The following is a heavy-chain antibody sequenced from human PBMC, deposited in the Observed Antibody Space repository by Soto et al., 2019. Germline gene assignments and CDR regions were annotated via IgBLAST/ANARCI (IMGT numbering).Heavy chain of an antibody. CDR2: ISYDGSNK. D-gene: IGHD1-26*01. J-gene: IGHJ4*02. Sequence: QVQLVESGGGVVQPGRSLRLSCAASGFTFSSYGMHWVRQAPGKGLEWVAVISYDGSNKYYADSVKGRFTISRDNSKNTLYLQMNSLRAEDTAVYYCAKDSAPWELLHYFDYWGQGTLVTVSS. CDR3: AKDSAPWELLHYFDY. CDR1: GFTFSSYG. V-gene: IGHV3-30*18.